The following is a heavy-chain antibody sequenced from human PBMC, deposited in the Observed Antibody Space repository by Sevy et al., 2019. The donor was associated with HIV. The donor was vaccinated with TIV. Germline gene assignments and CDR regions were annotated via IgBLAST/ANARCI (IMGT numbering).Heavy chain of an antibody. CDR1: GYTFTAYY. D-gene: IGHD3-22*01. V-gene: IGHV1-2*02. CDR3: ARMGDYYDSSGYYPLKF. CDR2: INPNGGGT. J-gene: IGHJ4*02. Sequence: ASVKVSCKASGYTFTAYYIHWVRQAPGQGLEWMGWINPNGGGTYFAKRFQDSVTLTTDTSVNTAYMELRSLRFDDTAVYYCARMGDYYDSSGYYPLKFWGQGTLVTVSS.